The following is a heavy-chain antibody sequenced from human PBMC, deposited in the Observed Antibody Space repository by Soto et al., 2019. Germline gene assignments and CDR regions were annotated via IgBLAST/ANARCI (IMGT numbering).Heavy chain of an antibody. CDR3: AKGAAAADFDY. J-gene: IGHJ4*02. V-gene: IGHV5-10-1*01. Sequence: GESLTLSCKGSGYSFTSYWISWVRQMPGKGLEWMGRIDPSDSYTNYSPSFQGHVTISADKSISTAYLQWSSLKASDTAMYYCAKGAAAADFDYWGQGTQVTVSS. CDR2: IDPSDSYT. D-gene: IGHD6-13*01. CDR1: GYSFTSYW.